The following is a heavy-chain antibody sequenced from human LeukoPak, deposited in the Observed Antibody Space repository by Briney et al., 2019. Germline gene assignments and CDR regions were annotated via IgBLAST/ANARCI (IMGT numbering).Heavy chain of an antibody. Sequence: AGGSLRLSCAASGFTFNTYSMNWVRQGPGKGLEWVSSISTSSSYIYYADSVKGRFTISRDNAKNSLYLQMNSLRAEDTAVYYCARDVLPNWDSSGSYYMDVWGKGTTVTISS. CDR1: GFTFNTYS. CDR3: ARDVLPNWDSSGSYYMDV. V-gene: IGHV3-21*01. D-gene: IGHD3-22*01. J-gene: IGHJ6*03. CDR2: ISTSSSYI.